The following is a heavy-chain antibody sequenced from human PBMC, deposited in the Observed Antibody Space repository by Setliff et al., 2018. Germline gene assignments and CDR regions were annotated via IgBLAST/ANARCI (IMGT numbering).Heavy chain of an antibody. D-gene: IGHD2-15*01. J-gene: IGHJ4*01. CDR3: VRPGGTTVVARHFDY. CDR2: ISYSGTP. CDR1: DDSFTSSRYY. Sequence: PSETLSLTCTVSDDSFTSSRYYWGRIRQAPGSGLEWIGSISYSGTPYYNASVESRVTISIDTSRNQFSLELRSVTVADTATYYCVRPGGTTVVARHFDYWGSGILVTVS. V-gene: IGHV4-39*01.